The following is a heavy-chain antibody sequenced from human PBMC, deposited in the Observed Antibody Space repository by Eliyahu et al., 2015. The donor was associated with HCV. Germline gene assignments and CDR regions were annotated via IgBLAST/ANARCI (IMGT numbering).Heavy chain of an antibody. J-gene: IGHJ6*02. D-gene: IGHD3-22*01. CDR3: HDGGSGNWDV. CDR2: IKSKADGGTT. Sequence: EVQLVESGGGXVEPGGSXRLSCVASGFXFXNXWMNWVRQAPGKGLEWVGRIKSKADGGTTDYAAPVEGRFSISRDDSRDTLYLQMNSLKTEDTAVYYCHDGGSGNWDVWGQGTTVTVSS. CDR1: GFXFXNXW. V-gene: IGHV3-15*07.